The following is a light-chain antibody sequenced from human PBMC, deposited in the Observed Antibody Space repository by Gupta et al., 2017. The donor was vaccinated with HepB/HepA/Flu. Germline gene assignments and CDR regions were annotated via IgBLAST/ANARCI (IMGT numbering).Light chain of an antibody. CDR1: QSVSSDY. CDR3: QQYGSWA. CDR2: GAS. V-gene: IGKV3-20*01. Sequence: EIVLTQSPGTLSLSPGERATLSCRASQSVSSDYLAWYQQKPGQAPRLLIYGASSRATGIPDRFSGSGSGTDFTLTISRPLEDFAVYYCQQYGSWAFGQGTKVEIK. J-gene: IGKJ1*01.